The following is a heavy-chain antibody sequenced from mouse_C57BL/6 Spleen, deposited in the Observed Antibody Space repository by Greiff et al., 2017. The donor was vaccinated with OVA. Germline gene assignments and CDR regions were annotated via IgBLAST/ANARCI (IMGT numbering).Heavy chain of an antibody. J-gene: IGHJ2*01. Sequence: VQLQQSGPVLVKPGASVKMSCKASGYTFTDYYMNWVKQSHGKSLEWIGVINPYNGGTSYNQKFKGKATLTVDKSSSTAYMELNSLTSEDSAVYYCASPLITTVVAYYFDYWGQGTTLTVSS. CDR2: INPYNGGT. CDR3: ASPLITTVVAYYFDY. D-gene: IGHD1-1*01. CDR1: GYTFTDYY. V-gene: IGHV1-19*01.